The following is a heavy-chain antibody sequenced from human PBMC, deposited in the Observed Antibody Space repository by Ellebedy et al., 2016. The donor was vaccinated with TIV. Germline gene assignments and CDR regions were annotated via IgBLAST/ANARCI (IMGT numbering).Heavy chain of an antibody. V-gene: IGHV2-70*11. D-gene: IGHD3-10*01. CDR3: ARNIFRGSPDY. Sequence: SGPTLVKPTQTLTLTCTFSGFSLSTSGMCVTWIRQPPGKALEWLARIDWEADKYYSTSLKTRLTISSDTSKNQVVLTMTNMDPGDTATFYCARNIFRGSPDYWGQGTLVTVSS. J-gene: IGHJ4*02. CDR1: GFSLSTSGMC. CDR2: IDWEADK.